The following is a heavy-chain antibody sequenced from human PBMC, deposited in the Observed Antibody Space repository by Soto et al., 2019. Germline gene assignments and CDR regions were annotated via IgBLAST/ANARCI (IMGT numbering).Heavy chain of an antibody. CDR2: VSFDGSKE. J-gene: IGHJ4*02. V-gene: IGHV3-30-3*01. Sequence: PGGSLRLSCAASGFTFSTYAMHLVRQAPGKGLEWVAVVSFDGSKEYYADSVKGRFTISRDNSKNTLYVQLDSLRPEDTGVYYWARAWSSFDYWGQGTLVTVSS. D-gene: IGHD2-8*02. CDR1: GFTFSTYA. CDR3: ARAWSSFDY.